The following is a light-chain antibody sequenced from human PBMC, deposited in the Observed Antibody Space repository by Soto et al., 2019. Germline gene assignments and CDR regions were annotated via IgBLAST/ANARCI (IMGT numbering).Light chain of an antibody. CDR1: SSDVGGYDS. CDR2: DVT. V-gene: IGLV2-14*03. Sequence: QSALTQPASVSGSPGQSITISCTGTSSDVGGYDSVSWYQQYPGKAPKVMIYDVTNRPSGVSNRFSGSKSGNTASLSISRLQTEDEADYYCSSYAANGTLGARVFGGGTKLTVL. J-gene: IGLJ3*02. CDR3: SSYAANGTLGARV.